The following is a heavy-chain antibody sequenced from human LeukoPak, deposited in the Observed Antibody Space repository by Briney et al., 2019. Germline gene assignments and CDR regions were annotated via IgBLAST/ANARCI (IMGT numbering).Heavy chain of an antibody. Sequence: SVTVSCQAYRYSFVNYVVTWVRQAPRQGFEGMGWLNGYNGNKNYAQKFQGRVSMTTDTSTNTAYMEMRSLRSDDTAVYYCARGQHSIRARYFDYWGQGTLVTVSS. J-gene: IGHJ4*02. CDR3: ARGQHSIRARYFDY. CDR2: LNGYNGNK. CDR1: RYSFVNYV. V-gene: IGHV1-18*01. D-gene: IGHD5-12*01.